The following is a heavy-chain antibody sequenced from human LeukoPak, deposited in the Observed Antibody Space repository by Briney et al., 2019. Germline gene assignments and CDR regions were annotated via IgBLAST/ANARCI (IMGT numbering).Heavy chain of an antibody. V-gene: IGHV4-34*01. J-gene: IGHJ5*02. CDR1: GGSFSGYY. CDR2: INHSGST. D-gene: IGHD6-19*01. CDR3: ARHLRIAVAGPYNWFDP. Sequence: SETLSLTCAVYGGSFSGYYWSWIRQPPGKGLEWIGEINHSGSTNYNPSLKSRVTTSVDTSKNQFSLKLSSVTAADTAVYYCARHLRIAVAGPYNWFDPWGQGTLVTVSP.